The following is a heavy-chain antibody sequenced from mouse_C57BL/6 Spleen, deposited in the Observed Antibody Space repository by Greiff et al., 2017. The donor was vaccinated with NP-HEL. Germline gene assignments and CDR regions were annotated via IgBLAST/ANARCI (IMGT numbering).Heavy chain of an antibody. V-gene: IGHV5-4*03. CDR3: ARGGTTVGYFDV. Sequence: EVMLVESGGGLVKPGGSLKLSCAASGFTFSSYAMSWVRQTPEKRLEWVATISDGGSYTYYPDNVKGRITISRDNAKNNLYLQMSHLKSEDTAMYYCARGGTTVGYFDVWGTGTTVTVSS. D-gene: IGHD1-1*01. J-gene: IGHJ1*03. CDR2: ISDGGSYT. CDR1: GFTFSSYA.